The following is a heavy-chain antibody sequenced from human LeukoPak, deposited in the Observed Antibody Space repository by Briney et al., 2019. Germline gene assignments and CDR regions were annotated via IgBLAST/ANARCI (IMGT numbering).Heavy chain of an antibody. Sequence: SETLSLTCTVSGGSISSGGYYWSWIRQHPGKGLEWIGSIYYSGSTYYNPSLKSRVTISVDTSKNQFSLKLSSVTAADTAVYYCARSLDDSSGYPQYYFDYWGQGTLVTVSS. D-gene: IGHD3-22*01. CDR2: IYYSGST. V-gene: IGHV4-31*03. J-gene: IGHJ4*02. CDR3: ARSLDDSSGYPQYYFDY. CDR1: GGSISSGGYY.